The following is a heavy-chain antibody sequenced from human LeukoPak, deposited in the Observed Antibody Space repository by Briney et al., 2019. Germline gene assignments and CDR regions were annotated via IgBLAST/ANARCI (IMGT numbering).Heavy chain of an antibody. CDR2: ISAYNGNT. Sequence: ASVKVSCKASGYTFTSYGISWVRQAPGQGLEWMGWISAYNGNTNYAQKLQGRVTMTTDTSTSTAYMELRSLRSDDTAVYYCARVYCGGGCYSPFDYWGQGTLVTVSS. CDR3: ARVYCGGGCYSPFDY. V-gene: IGHV1-18*01. D-gene: IGHD2-21*02. J-gene: IGHJ4*02. CDR1: GYTFTSYG.